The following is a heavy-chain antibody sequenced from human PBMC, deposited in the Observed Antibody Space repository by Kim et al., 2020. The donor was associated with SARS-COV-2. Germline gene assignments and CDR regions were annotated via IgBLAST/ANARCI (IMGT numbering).Heavy chain of an antibody. CDR3: ARHSSSITLVRGAINWFDP. V-gene: IGHV5-10-1*01. Sequence: GESLKISCKGSGYRFTSYWISWVRQMPGKGLEWMGRIDPSDSYTNYSPSFQGHVTISADKSISTAYLQWSSLKASDTAMYYCARHSSSITLVRGAINWFDPWGQGTLVTVSS. CDR1: GYRFTSYW. D-gene: IGHD3-10*01. CDR2: IDPSDSYT. J-gene: IGHJ5*02.